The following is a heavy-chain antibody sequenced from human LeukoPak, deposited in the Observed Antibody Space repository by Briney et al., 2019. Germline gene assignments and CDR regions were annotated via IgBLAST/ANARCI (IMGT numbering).Heavy chain of an antibody. CDR1: GFTFSSYP. V-gene: IGHV3-30-3*01. CDR3: ARVSGIAAAGPFDY. D-gene: IGHD6-13*01. Sequence: GGSLRLSCAASGFTFSSYPMHWVRQAPGKGLEWVAVISHDGSNIYYADSVKGRFTISRGNSKNTLYLHMNSLRVEDTAVYYCARVSGIAAAGPFDYWGQGTLVTVSS. CDR2: ISHDGSNI. J-gene: IGHJ4*02.